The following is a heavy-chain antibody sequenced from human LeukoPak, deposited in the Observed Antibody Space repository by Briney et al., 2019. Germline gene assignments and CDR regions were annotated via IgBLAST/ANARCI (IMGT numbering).Heavy chain of an antibody. CDR1: GFTFDDYG. CDR2: IKSKTDGGTT. J-gene: IGHJ6*02. CDR3: TTDPPSYYYGMDV. Sequence: GGSLRLSCAASGFTFDDYGMSWVRQAPGKGLEWVGRIKSKTDGGTTDYAARVKGRFTISRDDSKNTLYLQMNSLKTENTAVYYCTTDPPSYYYGMDVWGQGTTVTVSS. V-gene: IGHV3-15*01.